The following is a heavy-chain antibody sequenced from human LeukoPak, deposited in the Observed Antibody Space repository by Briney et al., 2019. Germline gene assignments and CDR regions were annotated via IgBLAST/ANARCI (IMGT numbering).Heavy chain of an antibody. CDR2: ISNYNGNT. CDR1: GYTFINYG. D-gene: IGHD3-3*01. J-gene: IGHJ3*01. CDR3: ARDFNYDFRGGDAFDL. V-gene: IGHV1-18*01. Sequence: ASVKVSCKAFGYTFINYGISWVRQVPGQGLEWMGWISNYNGNTNSAQKLQGRVTLTTDTSTSTAYMELRSLRSDDTAVYYCARDFNYDFRGGDAFDLWGQGTVITVSS.